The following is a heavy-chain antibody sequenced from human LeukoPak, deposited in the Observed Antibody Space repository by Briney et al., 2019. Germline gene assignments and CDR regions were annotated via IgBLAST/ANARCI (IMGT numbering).Heavy chain of an antibody. V-gene: IGHV3-23*01. Sequence: GGSLRLSCAASGFTFSSYAMSWVRQAPGKGLEWVSAISGSGGSTNYADSVKGRFTISRDNSKNTLYLQMNSLRAEDTAVYYCATYYYDSSGYISWGQGTLVTVSS. CDR2: ISGSGGST. J-gene: IGHJ4*02. CDR1: GFTFSSYA. CDR3: ATYYYDSSGYIS. D-gene: IGHD3-22*01.